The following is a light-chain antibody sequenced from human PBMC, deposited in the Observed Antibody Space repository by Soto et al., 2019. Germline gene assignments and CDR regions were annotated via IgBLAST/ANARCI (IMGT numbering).Light chain of an antibody. CDR1: QAIRTA. J-gene: IGKJ1*01. CDR2: AAS. Sequence: AIRLTQSPSSLYASVGDRMTITCRASQAIRTALGWYQQKPGKVPKLLIYAASILQSGVPSRFSGSGSGTDFTLTISSLQPEDFATYYCLLDFRYFWAFGQGTKVEIK. V-gene: IGKV1-6*01. CDR3: LLDFRYFWA.